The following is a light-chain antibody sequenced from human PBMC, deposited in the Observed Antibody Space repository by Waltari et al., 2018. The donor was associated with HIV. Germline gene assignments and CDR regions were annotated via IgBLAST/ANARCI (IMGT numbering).Light chain of an antibody. V-gene: IGKV1-12*01. CDR2: VAA. J-gene: IGKJ2*01. CDR3: QQTYSCPHT. CDR1: QNIRTW. Sequence: DIQVTQSPSFVSASVGDGVTITCRASQNIRTWLVWYQQKPGQVPRLLMYVAASLQLGVPPRFSGSVSGTNFILTISSLQPEDSANYYCQQTYSCPHTFGQGTKLEI.